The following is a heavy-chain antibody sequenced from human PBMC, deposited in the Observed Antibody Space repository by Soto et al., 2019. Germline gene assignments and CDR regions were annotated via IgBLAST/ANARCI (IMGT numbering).Heavy chain of an antibody. CDR2: ISSSSKYI. CDR1: GFTFSSYA. J-gene: IGHJ4*02. D-gene: IGHD1-26*01. CDR3: ARDPDAEYSGNYHTPRSLDS. V-gene: IGHV3-21*01. Sequence: GGSLRLSCIGSGFTFSSYAMNWVRQAPGKGLEWVSSISSSSKYIYYTDSVKGRFTISRDNAKNSLYLQMNGLRAEDTALYYCARDPDAEYSGNYHTPRSLDSWGRGTQVTVSS.